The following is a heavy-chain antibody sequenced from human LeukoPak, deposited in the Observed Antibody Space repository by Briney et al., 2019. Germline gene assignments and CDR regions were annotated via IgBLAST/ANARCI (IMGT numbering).Heavy chain of an antibody. J-gene: IGHJ5*02. CDR2: IYYSGRT. Sequence: SETLSLTCTVSVGSISSSSYYWGWIRQPPGKGLEWIGSIYYSGRTYYNPSLNSRVTISVDTSKNQFSLKLSSVTAADTAVYYCATNIVATTNWFDPWGQGTLVTVSS. CDR1: VGSISSSSYY. CDR3: ATNIVATTNWFDP. D-gene: IGHD5-12*01. V-gene: IGHV4-39*01.